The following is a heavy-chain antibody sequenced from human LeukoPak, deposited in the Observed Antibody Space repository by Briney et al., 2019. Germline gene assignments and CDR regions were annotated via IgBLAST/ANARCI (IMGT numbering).Heavy chain of an antibody. V-gene: IGHV3-15*01. CDR2: IKSKTDGGTT. CDR3: TTDEGGYYYDSSGYYPT. Sequence: PGGSLRLSCAASGXTFSNAWMSWVRQAPGKGLEWVGRIKSKTDGGTTDYAAPVKGRFTISRDDSKNTLYLQMNSLKTEDTAVYYCTTDEGGYYYDSSGYYPTWGQGTLVTVSS. D-gene: IGHD3-22*01. J-gene: IGHJ5*02. CDR1: GXTFSNAW.